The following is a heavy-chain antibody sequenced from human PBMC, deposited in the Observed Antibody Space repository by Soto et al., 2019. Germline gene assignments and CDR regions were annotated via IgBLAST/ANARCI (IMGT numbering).Heavy chain of an antibody. J-gene: IGHJ4*02. V-gene: IGHV1-3*01. CDR2: INAGNGNT. D-gene: IGHD6-19*01. CDR1: GYTFTSYA. Sequence: ASVKVSCKASGYTFTSYAMHWVRQAPGQRPEWMGWINAGNGNTKYSQKFQDRVTISKDTSANTAYMELSSLRSEDTAVYFCARVRIAVAGFDYWGQGTQVTVSS. CDR3: ARVRIAVAGFDY.